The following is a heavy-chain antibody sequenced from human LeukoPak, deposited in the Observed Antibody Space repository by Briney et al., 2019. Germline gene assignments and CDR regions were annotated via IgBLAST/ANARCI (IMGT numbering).Heavy chain of an antibody. J-gene: IGHJ5*02. CDR3: ARAWYSSSWYYFDP. D-gene: IGHD6-13*01. V-gene: IGHV5-51*01. CDR2: IHPNDSDT. CDR1: PDSFINYW. Sequence: WESLKISCRGSPDSFINYWNGRVLQMPGKGLQWIGIIHPNDSDTRYSRSFQGQVTISADKSITTAYLQWSSLKASDTAMYYCARAWYSSSWYYFDPWRQGTLVTVSS.